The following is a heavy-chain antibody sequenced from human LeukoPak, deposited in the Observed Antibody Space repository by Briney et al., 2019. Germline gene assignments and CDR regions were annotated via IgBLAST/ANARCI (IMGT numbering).Heavy chain of an antibody. V-gene: IGHV3-23*01. CDR1: GFTFSSYA. CDR2: ISTSGDST. D-gene: IGHD2-15*01. Sequence: GGSLRLSCAASGFTFSSYAMSWVRQAPGKGLEWVSAISTSGDSTYSADSVRGRFTISRDNSKNTLYPQVNSLRAEDTALYYCARQLGYCSDGSCYFDYWGQGTLVTVSS. J-gene: IGHJ4*02. CDR3: ARQLGYCSDGSCYFDY.